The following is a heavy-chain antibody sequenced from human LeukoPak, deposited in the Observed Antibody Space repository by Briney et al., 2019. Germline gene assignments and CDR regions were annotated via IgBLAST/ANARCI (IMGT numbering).Heavy chain of an antibody. CDR1: AFTVSNNC. D-gene: IGHD3-22*01. Sequence: PGGSLRLSCAASAFTVSNNCMNWVRQAPGKGLEWVSVMYSGGTTYYADSVKGRFSISRDKSKNTVFLQMSSLKAEDTAVYYCASPSSGQSFDIWGQGTTVTVSS. V-gene: IGHV3-53*01. CDR3: ASPSSGQSFDI. CDR2: MYSGGTT. J-gene: IGHJ3*02.